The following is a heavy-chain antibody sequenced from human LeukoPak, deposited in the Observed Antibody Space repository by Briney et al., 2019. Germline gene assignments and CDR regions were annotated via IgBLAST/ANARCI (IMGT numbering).Heavy chain of an antibody. J-gene: IGHJ4*02. Sequence: PGGSLRLSCAASGFTFSNYWMHWVRQVPGKGLVWVSRINTGGSSTAYADSVKGRFTISRDNAKNTLYLQMNSLRAEDTAVYYCARARIIAAAGPTFDYWGQGTLVTVSS. CDR3: ARARIIAAAGPTFDY. CDR2: INTGGSST. D-gene: IGHD6-13*01. V-gene: IGHV3-74*01. CDR1: GFTFSNYW.